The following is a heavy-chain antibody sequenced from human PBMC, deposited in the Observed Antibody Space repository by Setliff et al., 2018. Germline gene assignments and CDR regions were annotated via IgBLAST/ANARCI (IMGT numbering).Heavy chain of an antibody. CDR2: INPGGLSS. V-gene: IGHV1-46*01. D-gene: IGHD6-25*01. Sequence: ASVKVSCKTSGYSFTSHYMHWVRQAPGQGLEWMGIINPGGLSSSSTQKFEGRVTMTRDTSTSTVYMELKSLTSDDTAVYYCARAGLAAAGRKGVLEFWGQGTLVTVSS. J-gene: IGHJ4*02. CDR1: GYSFTSHY. CDR3: ARAGLAAAGRKGVLEF.